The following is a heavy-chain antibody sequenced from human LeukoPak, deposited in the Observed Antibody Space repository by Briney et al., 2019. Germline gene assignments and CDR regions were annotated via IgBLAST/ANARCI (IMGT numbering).Heavy chain of an antibody. CDR2: IYYTGTT. CDR1: GASISSGGYF. V-gene: IGHV4-31*03. CDR3: XXAYSSSRSVFDY. Sequence: SETLSLTCTISGASISSGGYFWSWIRQHPGKGLEWIAYIYYTGTTYYNPSLVSRVSISVDTSENHFSLNLSSVTAAATAVYXXXXAYSSSRSVFDYWGQGTLVTVSS. J-gene: IGHJ4*02. D-gene: IGHD6-13*01.